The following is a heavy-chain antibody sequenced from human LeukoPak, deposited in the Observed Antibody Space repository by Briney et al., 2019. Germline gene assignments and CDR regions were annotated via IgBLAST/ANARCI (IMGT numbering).Heavy chain of an antibody. D-gene: IGHD1-1*01. Sequence: QAGGSLRLSCAASGFTVSSNYMTWVRQAPGKGLEWVSVIYSGGITYYADSVKGRFTISRDNSKKTIYLQMNSLRAEDTAVYYCASYNPYYWGQGTLVTVSS. CDR3: ASYNPYY. J-gene: IGHJ4*02. V-gene: IGHV3-53*01. CDR1: GFTVSSNY. CDR2: IYSGGIT.